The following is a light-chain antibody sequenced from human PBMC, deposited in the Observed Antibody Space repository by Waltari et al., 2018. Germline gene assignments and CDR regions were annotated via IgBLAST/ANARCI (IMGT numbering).Light chain of an antibody. Sequence: QSALTQPRSVSGSPGQSVTISCTGTSSAVCGYNYVSWYQQHPGKAPKLIIYDVSKRPSGVPDRFSGSKSGNTASLTISGLQADIEADYYCCSYAGSYTWVFGGGTKLTVL. CDR3: CSYAGSYTWV. V-gene: IGLV2-11*01. CDR2: DVS. CDR1: SSAVCGYNY. J-gene: IGLJ3*02.